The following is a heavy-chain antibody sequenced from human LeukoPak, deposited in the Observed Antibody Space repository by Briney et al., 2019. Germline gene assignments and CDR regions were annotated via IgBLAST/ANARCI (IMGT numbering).Heavy chain of an antibody. J-gene: IGHJ4*02. D-gene: IGHD3-22*01. CDR3: ARASAVGWDYYDSSGYYFDY. CDR1: GVTLSNYA. Sequence: GGSLRLSCVASGVTLSNYATSWARQAPGKGLEWVSGISSSGSGGNTYYADSVKGRFTISRDNSKNTLYLQMNSLRAEDTAVYYCARASAVGWDYYDSSGYYFDYWGQGTLVTVSS. CDR2: ISSSGSGGNT. V-gene: IGHV3-23*01.